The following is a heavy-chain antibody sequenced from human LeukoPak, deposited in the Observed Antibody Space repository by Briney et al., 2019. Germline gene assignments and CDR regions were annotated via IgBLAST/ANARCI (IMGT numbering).Heavy chain of an antibody. J-gene: IGHJ5*02. D-gene: IGHD3-10*01. Sequence: GGSLRLSCAASGFSSSDYWMHWDRHAPGKGLVWVSRMNSDGTTTNYADSVKGRFTISRDNAKNTLYLQMNSLRAEDTAVYYCARGRGPYGWFDPWGQGTLVTVSS. CDR1: GFSSSDYW. CDR3: ARGRGPYGWFDP. V-gene: IGHV3-74*01. CDR2: MNSDGTTT.